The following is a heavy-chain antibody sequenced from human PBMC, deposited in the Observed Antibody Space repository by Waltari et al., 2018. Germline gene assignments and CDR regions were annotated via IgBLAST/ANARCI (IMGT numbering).Heavy chain of an antibody. Sequence: EVQVLESGGDLVQTGGSLRLSCAAYGFRVGPYGMSAVRQGPGKGLEWVSGIHNDGSRTYYVDSVKGRFTISRDNSKNTMSLQMNSLRAEDTGIYYCVKGIWTSAASYYAGLDVWGQGTTVTVSS. CDR3: VKGIWTSAASYYAGLDV. J-gene: IGHJ6*02. CDR2: IHNDGSRT. V-gene: IGHV3-23*03. D-gene: IGHD3-22*01. CDR1: GFRVGPYG.